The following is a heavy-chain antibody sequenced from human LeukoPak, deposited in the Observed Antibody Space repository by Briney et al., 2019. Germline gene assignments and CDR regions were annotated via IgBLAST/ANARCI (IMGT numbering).Heavy chain of an antibody. V-gene: IGHV4-34*01. D-gene: IGHD5-18*01. J-gene: IGHJ6*02. Sequence: SETLSLTCAVYGGSFSGYYWSWIRQPPGKGLEWIGEINHSGSTNYNPSLKSRVTISVDTSKNQFSLKLSSVTAADTAVYYCARMHSYGSYYYYGMDVWGQGTTVTVSS. CDR2: INHSGST. CDR3: ARMHSYGSYYYYGMDV. CDR1: GGSFSGYY.